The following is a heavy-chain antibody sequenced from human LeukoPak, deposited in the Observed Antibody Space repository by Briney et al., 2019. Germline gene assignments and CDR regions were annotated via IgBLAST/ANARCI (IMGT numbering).Heavy chain of an antibody. V-gene: IGHV3-21*01. Sequence: KPGGSLRLSCTASGFTFSSYSMNWVRQTPGKGLEWVSSISSSTYIYYTDSVKGRFTISRDNAKNSLYLQMNSLRAEDTAVYYCVTTMVRGVINEWFDPWGQGTLVTVSS. CDR2: ISSSTYI. D-gene: IGHD3-10*01. CDR3: VTTMVRGVINEWFDP. J-gene: IGHJ5*02. CDR1: GFTFSSYS.